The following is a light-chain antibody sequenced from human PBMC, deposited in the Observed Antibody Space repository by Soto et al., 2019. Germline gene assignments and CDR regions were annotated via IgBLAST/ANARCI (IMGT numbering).Light chain of an antibody. V-gene: IGKV3-15*01. CDR2: GAS. CDR3: QQYNNWPRT. CDR1: QGVNNN. J-gene: IGKJ1*01. Sequence: EIVMTQSPGTLSVSPGERATLSCRASQGVNNNLAWYQQKPGQAPRLLIYGASTRATGIPARLSGSGSGTEFTLTISSLQSEDFAVYYCQQYNNWPRTFGQGTEVEIK.